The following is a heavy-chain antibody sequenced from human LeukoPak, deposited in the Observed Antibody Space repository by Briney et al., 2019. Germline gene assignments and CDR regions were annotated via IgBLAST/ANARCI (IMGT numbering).Heavy chain of an antibody. V-gene: IGHV3-9*01. J-gene: IGHJ4*02. CDR3: AKDSEATITQFDY. CDR1: GFTFDDYA. Sequence: GGSLRLSCAASGFTFDDYAMHWVRQAPGKGLEWVSGISWNSGSIGYADSVKSRFTISRDNAKNSLYQQMNSLRAEDTALYYCAKDSEATITQFDYWGQGTLVTVSS. D-gene: IGHD5-12*01. CDR2: ISWNSGSI.